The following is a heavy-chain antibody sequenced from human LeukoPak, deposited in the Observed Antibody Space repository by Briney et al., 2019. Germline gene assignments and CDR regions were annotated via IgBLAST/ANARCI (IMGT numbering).Heavy chain of an antibody. CDR2: ISPTTGTT. CDR3: ATKTSNGDRHFDY. CDR1: GFTFSSYA. V-gene: IGHV3-23*01. Sequence: GGSLRLSWSASGFTFSSYAMSWIRQAPGKGLEWLSAISPTTGTTFYADSVKGRFTISRDDSKNTLYLQMNILRAEDMAVYYCATKTSNGDRHFDYWGQGSLVTVSS. D-gene: IGHD4-17*01. J-gene: IGHJ4*02.